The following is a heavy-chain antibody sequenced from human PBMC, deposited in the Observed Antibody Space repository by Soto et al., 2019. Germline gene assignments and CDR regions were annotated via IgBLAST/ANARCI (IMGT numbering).Heavy chain of an antibody. CDR1: GGSISSYF. Sequence: PSETLSLTCTVSGGSISSYFWSWIRQSPGKALEWIGHFYSSGSTNYNPSLKGRVTISVDTSKNQFSLKLSSVTAADTAVYYCARDKVRYSSGYGMDVWGQGTTVTVSS. CDR2: FYSSGST. V-gene: IGHV4-59*01. D-gene: IGHD6-19*01. J-gene: IGHJ6*02. CDR3: ARDKVRYSSGYGMDV.